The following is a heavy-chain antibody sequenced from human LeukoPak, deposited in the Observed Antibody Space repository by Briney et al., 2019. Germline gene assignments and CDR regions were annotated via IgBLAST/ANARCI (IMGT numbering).Heavy chain of an antibody. Sequence: SETLSLTCTVSGGSISSYYWSWIRQPPGKGLEWIGYIYYSGSTNYNPSLKSRVTISVDTSKNQFSLKLSSVTAADTAVYYCASGVDWNYVRFDYWGQGTLVTASS. V-gene: IGHV4-59*01. CDR2: IYYSGST. CDR3: ASGVDWNYVRFDY. D-gene: IGHD1-7*01. CDR1: GGSISSYY. J-gene: IGHJ4*02.